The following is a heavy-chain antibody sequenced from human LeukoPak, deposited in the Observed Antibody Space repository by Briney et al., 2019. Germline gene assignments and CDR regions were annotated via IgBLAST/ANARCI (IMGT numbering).Heavy chain of an antibody. CDR1: GYTFTSYY. Sequence: GASVKVSCKASGYTFTSYYMHWVRQAPGQGLEWIGIINPSGGSTSYAQKFQGRVTMTRDTSISTAYMELSRLRSDDTAVYYCARDRRRIAAAGTGNWFDPWGQGTLVTVSS. J-gene: IGHJ5*02. CDR3: ARDRRRIAAAGTGNWFDP. D-gene: IGHD6-13*01. V-gene: IGHV1-46*01. CDR2: INPSGGST.